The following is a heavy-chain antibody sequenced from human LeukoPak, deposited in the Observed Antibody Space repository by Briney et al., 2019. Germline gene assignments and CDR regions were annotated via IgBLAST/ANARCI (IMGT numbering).Heavy chain of an antibody. V-gene: IGHV3-23*01. Sequence: GGSLRLSCAASGFTFGSYAMSWVRQAPGKGLEWVSTISSGGSTYYADSVKGRFTISRDNSKNTVYLQMNSLRAEDTAVYYCAKDTITGTTGWFDPRGQGTLVTVSS. D-gene: IGHD1-7*01. CDR3: AKDTITGTTGWFDP. J-gene: IGHJ5*02. CDR2: ISSGGST. CDR1: GFTFGSYA.